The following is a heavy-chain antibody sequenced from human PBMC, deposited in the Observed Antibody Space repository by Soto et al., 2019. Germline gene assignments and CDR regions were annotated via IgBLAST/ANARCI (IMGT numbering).Heavy chain of an antibody. CDR1: VFPFGANA. Sequence: GGSLRLSCVVSVFPFGANAMSWVRQAPGKGLEWVSGLSNTGRRTSYADTVKGRFNISRDNSENTVYLQMNSLRVEDTAVYYCATEMGATQGPFDNWGQGTLVTVSS. V-gene: IGHV3-23*01. J-gene: IGHJ4*02. CDR3: ATEMGATQGPFDN. D-gene: IGHD1-26*01. CDR2: LSNTGRRT.